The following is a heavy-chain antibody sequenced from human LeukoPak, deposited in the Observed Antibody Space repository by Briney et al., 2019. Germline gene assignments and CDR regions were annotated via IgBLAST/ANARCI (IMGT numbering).Heavy chain of an antibody. CDR2: INHSGST. V-gene: IGHV4-34*01. Sequence: PSETLSLTCAVYGGPFSGYYWSWIRQPPGKGLEWIGEINHSGSTNYNPSLKSRVTISVDTSKNQFSLKLSSVTAADTAVYYCARGGNDYSNEADWFDPWGQGTLVTASS. D-gene: IGHD4-11*01. CDR3: ARGGNDYSNEADWFDP. J-gene: IGHJ5*02. CDR1: GGPFSGYY.